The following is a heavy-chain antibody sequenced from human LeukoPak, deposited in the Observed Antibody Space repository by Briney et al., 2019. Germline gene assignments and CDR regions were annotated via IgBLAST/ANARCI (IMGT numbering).Heavy chain of an antibody. Sequence: PSETLSLTCTVSGGSISSSSYCWGWIRQPPGKGLEWIGSIYYSGSTYYNPSLKSRVTISVDTSKNQFSLKLSSVTAADTAVYYCARLKGRELIDYWGQGTLVTVSS. CDR2: IYYSGST. CDR1: GGSISSSSYC. J-gene: IGHJ4*02. V-gene: IGHV4-39*01. CDR3: ARLKGRELIDY. D-gene: IGHD5-24*01.